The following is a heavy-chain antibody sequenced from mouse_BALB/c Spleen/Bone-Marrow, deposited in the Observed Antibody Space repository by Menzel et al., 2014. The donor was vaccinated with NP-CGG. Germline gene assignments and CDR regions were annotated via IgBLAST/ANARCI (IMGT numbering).Heavy chain of an antibody. CDR3: ARSGYGSSYDY. CDR1: GYVFSTYW. J-gene: IGHJ2*01. Sequence: QVQLQQSGAKLVRPGSSVKISCKASGYVFSTYWMNWVKQRPGQGLEWIGQIYPGDGDTNYNGKFKGTATLTADKSSSTAYMQLSSLTSEDSAVYFCARSGYGSSYDYWGQGTTLTVSS. D-gene: IGHD1-1*01. V-gene: IGHV1-80*01. CDR2: IYPGDGDT.